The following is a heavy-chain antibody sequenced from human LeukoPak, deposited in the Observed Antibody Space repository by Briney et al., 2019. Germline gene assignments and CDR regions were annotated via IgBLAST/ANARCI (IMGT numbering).Heavy chain of an antibody. CDR2: ISGSDGST. J-gene: IGHJ4*02. Sequence: SGGSLRLSCAASGFTFSSYAMSWVRQAPGRGLEWVSAISGSDGSTYYADSVKGRFTISRDNSKNTLYLQMNSLRAEDTAVYYCANYPALTGYYRGAYWGQGTLVTVSS. CDR1: GFTFSSYA. V-gene: IGHV3-23*01. CDR3: ANYPALTGYYRGAY. D-gene: IGHD3-9*01.